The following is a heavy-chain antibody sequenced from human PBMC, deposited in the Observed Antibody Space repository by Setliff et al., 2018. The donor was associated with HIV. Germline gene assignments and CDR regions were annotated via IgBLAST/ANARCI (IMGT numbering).Heavy chain of an antibody. V-gene: IGHV4-31*03. CDR1: GDSINTDGLY. CDR3: ARHNCGTTACYGVVV. J-gene: IGHJ3*01. D-gene: IGHD2-2*01. CDR2: IHYNGIT. Sequence: PSETLSLTCTVSGDSINTDGLYWTWIRQHPATGLEWIGYIHYNGITYYNPSLESRVSISVDLSKNQFSLELNSVTVADTAVYYCARHNCGTTACYGVVVWGQGTMVTVS.